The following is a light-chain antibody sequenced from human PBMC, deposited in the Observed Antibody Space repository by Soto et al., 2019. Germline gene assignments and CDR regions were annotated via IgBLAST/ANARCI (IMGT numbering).Light chain of an antibody. J-gene: IGLJ1*01. Sequence: QSALAQPASVSGSPGQSITISCTGTSSDVGAYNYVSWYQQHPGKAPKLMIYEVRGRPSGVSNRFSGSKSGNTASLTISGLQAEDEGDYFCSSYGGTSARYVFGTGTKVTVL. CDR2: EVR. CDR3: SSYGGTSARYV. V-gene: IGLV2-14*01. CDR1: SSDVGAYNY.